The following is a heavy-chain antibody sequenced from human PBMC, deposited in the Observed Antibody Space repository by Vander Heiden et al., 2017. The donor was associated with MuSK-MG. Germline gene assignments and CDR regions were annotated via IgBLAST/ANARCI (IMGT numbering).Heavy chain of an antibody. V-gene: IGHV3-21*01. CDR1: GFTFSSDT. D-gene: IGHD4-17*01. J-gene: IGHJ4*02. CDR3: AREFDFGDNADY. Sequence: EVQLVESGGGLVKPGGSLRLCCEASGFTFSSDTMNWVRQAPGKGLEWVSWITSSSRDIYYADSVKGRFTISRDNAKSSLYLQMNSLRAEDTAVYYCAREFDFGDNADYWGQGTLVTVSS. CDR2: ITSSSRDI.